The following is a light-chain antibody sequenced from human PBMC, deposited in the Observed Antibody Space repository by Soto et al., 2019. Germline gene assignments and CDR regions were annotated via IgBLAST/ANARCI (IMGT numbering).Light chain of an antibody. CDR1: TSDIGGYNF. V-gene: IGLV2-8*01. CDR2: EVN. CDR3: SSHGGSSPYV. Sequence: QSALTQPPSASGSPGQSVAISCTGTTSDIGGYNFVSWYQQHPGKAPKLIIFEVNRRPSGVPDRFSGSKSGNTASLTVSGLQAEDEAYYYCSSHGGSSPYVFGTGTKVTVL. J-gene: IGLJ1*01.